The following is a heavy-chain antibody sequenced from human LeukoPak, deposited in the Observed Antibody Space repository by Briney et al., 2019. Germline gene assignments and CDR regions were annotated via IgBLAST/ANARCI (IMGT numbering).Heavy chain of an antibody. J-gene: IGHJ3*02. CDR2: IYYSGST. CDR3: ARGPYSYDSSGAFDI. CDR1: GGSISSYY. D-gene: IGHD3-22*01. Sequence: ASETLSLTCTVSGGSISSYYWSWIRQPPGKGLEWIGYIYYSGSTNYNPSLKSQVTISVDTSKNQFSLKLSSVTAADTAVYFCARGPYSYDSSGAFDIWGQGTMVTVSS. V-gene: IGHV4-59*08.